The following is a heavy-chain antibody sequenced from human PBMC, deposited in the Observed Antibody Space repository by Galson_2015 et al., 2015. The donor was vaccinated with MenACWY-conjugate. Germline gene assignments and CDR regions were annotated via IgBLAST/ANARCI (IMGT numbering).Heavy chain of an antibody. Sequence: SLRLSCAASGFTFSSYEINWVRQAPGKGLEWVSYISSGGSTIYHADSVKGRFTISRDNAKNSLYLQMNSLRAEDTAVYYCARGPAKYFQHWGQGTLVTVSS. J-gene: IGHJ1*01. CDR3: ARGPAKYFQH. CDR1: GFTFSSYE. CDR2: ISSGGSTI. V-gene: IGHV3-48*03.